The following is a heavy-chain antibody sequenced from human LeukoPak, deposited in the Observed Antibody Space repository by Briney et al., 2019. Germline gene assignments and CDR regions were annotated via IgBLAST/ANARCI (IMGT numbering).Heavy chain of an antibody. CDR1: GGSISSYY. CDR3: AREAQQYSGSYYVDY. V-gene: IGHV4-59*01. CDR2: TYYSGST. D-gene: IGHD1-26*01. Sequence: PSETLSLTCTVSGGSISSYYWSWIRQPPGKGLEWIGYTYYSGSTNYNPSLKSRVTISVDTSKNQFSLKLSSVTAADTAVYYCAREAQQYSGSYYVDYWGQGTLVTVSS. J-gene: IGHJ4*02.